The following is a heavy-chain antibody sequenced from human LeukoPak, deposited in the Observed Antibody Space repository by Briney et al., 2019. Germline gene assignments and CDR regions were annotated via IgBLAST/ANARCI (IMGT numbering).Heavy chain of an antibody. CDR2: NK. V-gene: IGHV3-30*02. CDR3: ATNLLYYDYVWGSYRHEPFDY. D-gene: IGHD3-16*02. J-gene: IGHJ4*02. Sequence: NKYYADSVKGRFTISRDNSKNTLYLQMNSLRAEDTAVYYCATNLLYYDYVWGSYRHEPFDYWGQGTLVTVSS.